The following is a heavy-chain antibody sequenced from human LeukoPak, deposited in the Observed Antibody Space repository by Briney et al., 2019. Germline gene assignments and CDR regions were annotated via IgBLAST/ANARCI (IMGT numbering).Heavy chain of an antibody. J-gene: IGHJ4*02. CDR1: GSTFDDYA. CDR3: AKDWSYGGNSWKYFGS. Sequence: PGGSLRLSCAASGSTFDDYAMHWVRHAPGKGLEWVSGISWRSDSVDYADSVKGRFTISRDNAKSSLYLQMNSLRADDTALYYCAKDWSYGGNSWKYFGSWGQGILVTVSS. CDR2: ISWRSDSV. V-gene: IGHV3-9*01. D-gene: IGHD4-23*01.